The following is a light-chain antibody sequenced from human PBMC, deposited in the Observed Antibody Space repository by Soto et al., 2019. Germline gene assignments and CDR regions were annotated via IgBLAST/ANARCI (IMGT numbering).Light chain of an antibody. CDR1: QNIRGW. Sequence: DIRMTQSPSTLSTSVGDRVTITCRASQNIRGWLAWYQQKPGKAPKLLIYDASTLESGVPSRFSGSGSGTEFTLPISSLQPDDFATYYYQHYNSYSWTFGQGTTVAIK. J-gene: IGKJ1*01. CDR2: DAS. CDR3: QHYNSYSWT. V-gene: IGKV1-5*01.